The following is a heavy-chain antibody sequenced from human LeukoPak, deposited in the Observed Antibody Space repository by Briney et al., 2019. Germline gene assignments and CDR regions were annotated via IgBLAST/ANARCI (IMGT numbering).Heavy chain of an antibody. CDR3: ARASIVVVPAAMGLNDY. J-gene: IGHJ4*02. Sequence: GGSLRLSCAASGFTFSSYSMNWVRQAPGKGLDWVSSISSSSSYIYYADSVKGRFTISRDNAKNSLYLQMNSLRAEDTAVYYCARASIVVVPAAMGLNDYWGQGTLVTVSS. D-gene: IGHD2-2*01. CDR1: GFTFSSYS. CDR2: ISSSSSYI. V-gene: IGHV3-21*01.